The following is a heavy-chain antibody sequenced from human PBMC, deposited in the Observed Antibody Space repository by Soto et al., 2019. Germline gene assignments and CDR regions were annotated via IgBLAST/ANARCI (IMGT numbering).Heavy chain of an antibody. CDR1: GFTFSSYT. J-gene: IGHJ4*02. CDR2: ISHDGSHK. V-gene: IGHV3-30-3*01. D-gene: IGHD4-17*01. CDR3: ARAPAPDYGGVGDY. Sequence: QVQLVESGGGVVQPGRSLRLSCAAAGFTFSSYTIHWVRQAPGKGLEWVAVISHDGSHKYYADFVKGRFIISRDNSKNTVYLQTNSLRAEDTAVYYCARAPAPDYGGVGDYWGQGTLVTVSS.